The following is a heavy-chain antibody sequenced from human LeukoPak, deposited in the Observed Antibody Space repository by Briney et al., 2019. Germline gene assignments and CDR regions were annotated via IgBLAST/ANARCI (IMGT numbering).Heavy chain of an antibody. CDR1: LFTLDDDT. V-gene: IGHV3-9*01. CDR2: IIWNSSSI. D-gene: IGHD3-10*01. Sequence: PGRSLRLSCAHSLFTLDDDTIRSVPQAPGKSVECVSGIIWNSSSIGYADSVKGRFTISRDNAKNSLYLQMTSLRAEDTDLYYCAKSYYYGSGSYHPGVFDIWGQGTMVTVSS. J-gene: IGHJ3*02. CDR3: AKSYYYGSGSYHPGVFDI.